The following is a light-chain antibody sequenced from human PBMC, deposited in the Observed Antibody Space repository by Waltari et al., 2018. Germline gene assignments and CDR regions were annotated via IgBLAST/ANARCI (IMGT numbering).Light chain of an antibody. CDR2: GAS. CDR3: QHYVRLPAT. CDR1: QSVSRT. Sequence: EIVLTQSPGILSLSPGERATLSCRASQSVSRTLAWYQQKPGQAPRLFIYGASTRATGIPDRFSGGGSGTDFSLTISRLEPEDFAVYYCQHYVRLPATFGQGTKVEIK. V-gene: IGKV3-20*01. J-gene: IGKJ1*01.